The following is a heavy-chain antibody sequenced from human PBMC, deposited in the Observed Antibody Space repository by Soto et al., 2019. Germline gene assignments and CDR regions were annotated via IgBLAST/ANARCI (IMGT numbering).Heavy chain of an antibody. CDR1: GFAFSYYG. Sequence: QMQLVESGGGVVQPGRSLRVSCATSGFAFSYYGIHWVRQAPGKGLEWVADISHDGKDKWYAESVKGRFTISRDNSENTLYLQMNGLRSEDTAVYFCASGEGRNGHDTRFDYWGQGTLVTVSS. CDR2: ISHDGKDK. D-gene: IGHD3-10*01. V-gene: IGHV3-30*03. CDR3: ASGEGRNGHDTRFDY. J-gene: IGHJ4*02.